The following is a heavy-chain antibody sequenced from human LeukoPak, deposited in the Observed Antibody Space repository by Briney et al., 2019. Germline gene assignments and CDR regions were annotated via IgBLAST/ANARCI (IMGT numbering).Heavy chain of an antibody. CDR1: GYTLTSYA. CDR3: ARDQIGSSEDNWFDP. CDR2: IIPILGIA. J-gene: IGHJ5*02. V-gene: IGHV1-69*04. D-gene: IGHD6-19*01. Sequence: ASVKVSCKASGYTLTSYAISWVRQAPGQGLEWMGRIIPILGIANYAQKFQGRVTITADKSTSTAYMELSSLRSEDTAVYYCARDQIGSSEDNWFDPWGQGTLVTVSS.